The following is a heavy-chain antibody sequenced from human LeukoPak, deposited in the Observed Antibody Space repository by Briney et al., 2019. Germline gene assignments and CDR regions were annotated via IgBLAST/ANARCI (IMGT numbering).Heavy chain of an antibody. Sequence: GGSLRLSCAASGFTFSSYNMNWVRQAPGKGLEWVSSIRSSSSYIYYADSMKGRFTISRDNAKNSLYLQMNSLRAEDTAVYYCARGSGHLDYWGQGALVTVSS. CDR1: GFTFSSYN. J-gene: IGHJ4*02. V-gene: IGHV3-21*01. CDR3: ARGSGHLDY. D-gene: IGHD3-3*01. CDR2: IRSSSSYI.